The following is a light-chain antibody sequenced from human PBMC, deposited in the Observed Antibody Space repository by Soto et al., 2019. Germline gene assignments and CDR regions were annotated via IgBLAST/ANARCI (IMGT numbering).Light chain of an antibody. CDR3: QTWGIHWV. CDR1: SGHSSYA. Sequence: QLVLTQSPSASASLGASVKLTCTLSSGHSSYAIAWHQQQPEKGPRYLMKLNSDGSHSKGDGIPDRFSGSSSGAERYLTISSLQSEDEADYYCQTWGIHWVFGGGTKLTVL. V-gene: IGLV4-69*01. CDR2: LNSDGSH. J-gene: IGLJ3*02.